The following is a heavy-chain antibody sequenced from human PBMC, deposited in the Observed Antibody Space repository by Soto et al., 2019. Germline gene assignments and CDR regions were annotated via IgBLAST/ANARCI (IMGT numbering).Heavy chain of an antibody. D-gene: IGHD2-2*02. J-gene: IGHJ4*02. Sequence: PGEALKISCRGSGYSCTSYWIGWVRQMPGKCLEWMGIIYPGDSNTRYSPSFQGQVTISADKSISSAYLQWSSLKASDTAMYYCARQGYCSNTACYTVDYWGQGTLVTVSS. V-gene: IGHV5-51*01. CDR3: ARQGYCSNTACYTVDY. CDR2: IYPGDSNT. CDR1: GYSCTSYW.